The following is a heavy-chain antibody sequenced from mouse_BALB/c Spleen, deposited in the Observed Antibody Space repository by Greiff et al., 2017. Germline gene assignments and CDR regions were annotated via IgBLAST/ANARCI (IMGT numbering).Heavy chain of an antibody. D-gene: IGHD2-10*02. CDR2: INPNNGGT. J-gene: IGHJ2*01. CDR1: GYTFTDYN. CDR3: ARWKYGNLDD. V-gene: IGHV1-18*01. Sequence: VQLQQSGPELVKPGASVKIPCKASGYTFTDYNMDWVKQSHGKSLEWIGDINPNNGGTIYNQKFKGKATVTVDRSSRPAYMELRSLTSEGTAVYNGARWKYGNLDDWGQGTTVTGAS.